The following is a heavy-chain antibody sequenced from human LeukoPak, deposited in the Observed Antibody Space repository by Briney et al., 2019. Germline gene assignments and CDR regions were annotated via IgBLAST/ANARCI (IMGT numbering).Heavy chain of an antibody. J-gene: IGHJ4*02. CDR3: SEGYFEPFDH. CDR1: GASVSSSH. CDR2: LSYTGKT. Sequence: SETLSLTCVVSGASVSSSHWNWIRQLPGKGLEWIGCLSYTGKTDYNPSPTSRVTISLDTSKNQVSLKLRSVTAADTAVYYCSEGYFEPFDHWGQGTLATVSS. V-gene: IGHV4-59*02. D-gene: IGHD2/OR15-2a*01.